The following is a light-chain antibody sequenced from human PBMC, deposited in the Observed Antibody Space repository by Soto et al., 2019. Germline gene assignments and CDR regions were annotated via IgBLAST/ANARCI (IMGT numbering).Light chain of an antibody. CDR3: SSYRNSSTLV. CDR1: SSDVGGYDY. J-gene: IGLJ2*01. Sequence: QSVLTQPASVSGSPGQSITISCTGTSSDVGGYDYVSWYQQHPGKAPKLMIYEVTNRPSEVSYRFSGSKSGNTASLTISGLQAEDEADYYCSSYRNSSTLVFGGGTKLTVL. V-gene: IGLV2-14*01. CDR2: EVT.